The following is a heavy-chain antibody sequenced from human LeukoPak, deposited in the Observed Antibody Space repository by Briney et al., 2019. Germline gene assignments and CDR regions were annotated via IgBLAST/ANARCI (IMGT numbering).Heavy chain of an antibody. J-gene: IGHJ5*02. CDR2: ISYDGSNT. CDR3: AKDNGWGYWALICNNWFDP. Sequence: GGSLRLSCKASGFSFANDGMHWVRQAPGKGLEWVAVISYDGSNTYYGESVKGRFTISRDNSKNTLFLEMEGLRGEDTAVYYCAKDNGWGYWALICNNWFDPWGQGTLVTVSS. D-gene: IGHD3-22*01. V-gene: IGHV3-30*18. CDR1: GFSFANDG.